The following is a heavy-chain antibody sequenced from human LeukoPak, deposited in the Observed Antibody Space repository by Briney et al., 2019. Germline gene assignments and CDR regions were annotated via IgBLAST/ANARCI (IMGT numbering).Heavy chain of an antibody. CDR2: INPNSGGT. J-gene: IGHJ4*02. V-gene: IGHV1-2*02. CDR1: VYTFTVYY. Sequence: ASVKVSFKASVYTFTVYYMHWVRQAPGQGLEWMGWINPNSGGTNYAQKFQGRVTMTRDTSISTAYMELSRLRSDDTAVYYCARDRTISLGTSKEIKYITIFDYWGQGTLVTVSS. D-gene: IGHD3-3*01. CDR3: ARDRTISLGTSKEIKYITIFDY.